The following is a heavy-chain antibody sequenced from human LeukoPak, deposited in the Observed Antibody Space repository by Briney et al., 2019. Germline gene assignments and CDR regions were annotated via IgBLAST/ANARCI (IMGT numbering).Heavy chain of an antibody. Sequence: GGSLRLSCAASGFTFNSYAMSWVRQAPGKGLEWVSTISGGDNNTYYADSMKGRSTISRDNSKNTVYLQVNSLRADDTAVYYCAKSPYDHWGQGTLVTVSS. CDR3: AKSPYDH. J-gene: IGHJ4*02. V-gene: IGHV3-23*01. CDR1: GFTFNSYA. CDR2: ISGGDNNT.